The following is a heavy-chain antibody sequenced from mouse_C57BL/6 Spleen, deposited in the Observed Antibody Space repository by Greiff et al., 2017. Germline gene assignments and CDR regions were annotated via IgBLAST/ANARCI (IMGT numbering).Heavy chain of an antibody. CDR1: GFSLTSYG. CDR2: IWSGGST. Sequence: QVQLQQSGPGLVQPSQSLSITCTVSGFSLTSYGVHWVRQSPGKGLEWLGVIWSGGSTDNNAAFIARLSISKDNSKSQVFFKMNSLRADDTAIYYCARNSGAYYSNFWFAYWGQGTLVTVSA. V-gene: IGHV2-2*01. J-gene: IGHJ3*01. CDR3: ARNSGAYYSNFWFAY. D-gene: IGHD2-5*01.